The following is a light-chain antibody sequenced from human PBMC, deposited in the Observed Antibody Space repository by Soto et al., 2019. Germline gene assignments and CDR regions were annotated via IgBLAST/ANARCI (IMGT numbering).Light chain of an antibody. Sequence: DFVMTQSPDSLAVSLGEMATINCKSSRSVLSSSNNKNYLAWFQQKPGQPPKLLFYWASTRESGVPARFSGSGSATDFTLTINSLQAEDVAVYYCQQYHSDPITFGQGTRLEIK. CDR3: QQYHSDPIT. J-gene: IGKJ5*01. CDR2: WAS. CDR1: RSVLSSSNNKNY. V-gene: IGKV4-1*01.